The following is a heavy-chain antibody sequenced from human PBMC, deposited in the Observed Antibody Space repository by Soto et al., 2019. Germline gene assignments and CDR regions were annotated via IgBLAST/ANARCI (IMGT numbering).Heavy chain of an antibody. CDR3: ARDGDSSGYTA. D-gene: IGHD3-22*01. J-gene: IGHJ4*02. V-gene: IGHV1-46*01. Sequence: ASVKVSCKGAGYTFSNYYMHWVRQAPGQGLEWMGIINPSGDSTSYAQEFQGRVTITADESTSTAYMELSSLRSEDTAVYYCARDGDSSGYTAWGQGTLVTVSS. CDR2: INPSGDST. CDR1: GYTFSNYY.